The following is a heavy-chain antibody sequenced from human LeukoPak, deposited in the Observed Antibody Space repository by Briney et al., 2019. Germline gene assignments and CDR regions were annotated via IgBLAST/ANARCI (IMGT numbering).Heavy chain of an antibody. V-gene: IGHV1-2*02. D-gene: IGHD4-17*01. Sequence: ASVKVSCKASGYTFTGYYMHWVRQAPGQGLEWMGWINPNSGGTNYAQKFQGRVTMTRDTSISTAYMELSRLRSDDTAAYYCARDVDYGDLAYAFDIWGQGTMVTVSS. CDR1: GYTFTGYY. CDR3: ARDVDYGDLAYAFDI. J-gene: IGHJ3*02. CDR2: INPNSGGT.